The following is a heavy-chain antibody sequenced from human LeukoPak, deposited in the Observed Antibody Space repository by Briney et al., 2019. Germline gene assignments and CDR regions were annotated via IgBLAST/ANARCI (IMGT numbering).Heavy chain of an antibody. CDR3: ARNFHPGNWDY. CDR1: GCTFSKYS. CDR2: ISGYNGKT. D-gene: IGHD1-14*01. Sequence: GASVKVSCKASGCTFSKYSINWVRQAPGQGLEWMGWISGYNGKTNYAQKLQDRVTMTTDTSTSTAYMELRSLRSDDTAVYYCARNFHPGNWDYWGQGTLVTVSS. V-gene: IGHV1-18*01. J-gene: IGHJ4*02.